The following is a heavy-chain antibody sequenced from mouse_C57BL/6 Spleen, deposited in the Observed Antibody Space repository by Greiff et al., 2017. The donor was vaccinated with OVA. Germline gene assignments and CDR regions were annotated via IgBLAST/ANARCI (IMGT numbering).Heavy chain of an antibody. V-gene: IGHV2-9-1*01. D-gene: IGHD2-2*01. CDR1: GFSLTSYA. CDR2: IWTGGGT. J-gene: IGHJ2*01. CDR3: ARNRKGYDAGYYFDY. Sequence: VQLVESGPGLVAPSQSLSITCTVSGFSLTSYAISWVRQPPGKGLEWLGVIWTGGGTNYNSALKSRLSISKDNSKSQVFLKMNSLQTDDTARYYCARNRKGYDAGYYFDYWGQGTTLTVSS.